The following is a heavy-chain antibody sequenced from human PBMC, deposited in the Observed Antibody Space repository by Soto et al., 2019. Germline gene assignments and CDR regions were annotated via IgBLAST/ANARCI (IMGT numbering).Heavy chain of an antibody. CDR3: ARGRVATIAFYYYYYGMDV. CDR1: GGTLCSYA. J-gene: IGHJ6*02. D-gene: IGHD5-12*01. CDR2: IIPIFGTA. V-gene: IGHV1-69*13. Sequence: SVKIASKASGGTLCSYAITWVRQAPGQGLEWMGGIIPIFGTANYAQKFQGRVTITADESTSTAYMELSSPRSEDTAVYYCARGRVATIAFYYYYYGMDVWGQGTTVTVSS.